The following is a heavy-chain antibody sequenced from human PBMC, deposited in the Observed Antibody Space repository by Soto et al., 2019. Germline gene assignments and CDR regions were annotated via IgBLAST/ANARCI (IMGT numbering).Heavy chain of an antibody. Sequence: GASVKVSCKASGYTFTSYGISWVRQAPGQGLEWMGWISAYNGNTNYAQKLQGRVTVTTDTSTSTAYMELRSLRSDDTAVYYCARGPRITIFGVVITYYFDYWGQGTLVTVSS. V-gene: IGHV1-18*01. J-gene: IGHJ4*02. CDR2: ISAYNGNT. CDR1: GYTFTSYG. CDR3: ARGPRITIFGVVITYYFDY. D-gene: IGHD3-3*01.